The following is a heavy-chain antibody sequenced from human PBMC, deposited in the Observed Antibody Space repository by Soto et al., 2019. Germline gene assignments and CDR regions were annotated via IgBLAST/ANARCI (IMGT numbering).Heavy chain of an antibody. CDR1: GFSLSTSGVG. D-gene: IGHD1-1*01. CDR2: IYWDDDK. V-gene: IGHV2-5*02. Sequence: QITLKESGPTLVKPTQTLTLTCTFSGFSLSTSGVGVGWIRQPPGKALEWLGLIYWDDDKRYSPSLKSRLTITKDTSKNQVVLTMTNMDPVDTATYYCAHRRARWQPHWRAYYFDYWGQGTLVTVSS. CDR3: AHRRARWQPHWRAYYFDY. J-gene: IGHJ4*02.